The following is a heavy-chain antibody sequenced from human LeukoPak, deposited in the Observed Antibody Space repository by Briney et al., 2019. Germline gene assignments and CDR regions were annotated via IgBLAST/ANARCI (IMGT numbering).Heavy chain of an antibody. CDR1: GFTFSSYG. Sequence: TGGSLRLSCAASGFTFSSYGMHWVRQAPGKGLEWVAVIWYDGSNKYYADSVKGRFTISRDNSKNTLYLQMNSLRAEDTAVYYCAKAMVRGAAVGYYYMDVWGKGTTVTVSS. J-gene: IGHJ6*03. CDR2: IWYDGSNK. D-gene: IGHD3-10*01. V-gene: IGHV3-33*06. CDR3: AKAMVRGAAVGYYYMDV.